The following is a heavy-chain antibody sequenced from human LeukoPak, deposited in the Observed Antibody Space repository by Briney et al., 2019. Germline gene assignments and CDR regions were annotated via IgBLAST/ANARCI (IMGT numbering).Heavy chain of an antibody. CDR2: ISYDGSNK. V-gene: IGHV3-30-3*01. Sequence: GGSLRLSRAASGFTFSSYAMHWVRQAPGKGLEWVAVISYDGSNKYYADSVKGRFTISRDNSKNTLYLQMNSLRAEDTAVYYCARGDYGDYGYYFDYWGQGTLVTVSS. CDR1: GFTFSSYA. CDR3: ARGDYGDYGYYFDY. D-gene: IGHD4-17*01. J-gene: IGHJ4*02.